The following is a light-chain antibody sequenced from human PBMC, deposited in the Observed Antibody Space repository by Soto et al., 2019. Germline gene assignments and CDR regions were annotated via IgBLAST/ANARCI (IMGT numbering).Light chain of an antibody. CDR1: SSNIGTGYD. V-gene: IGLV1-40*01. J-gene: IGLJ2*01. CDR2: GNS. Sequence: QSVLTQQPSVSGAPGQRVTISCTGSSSNIGTGYDVHWYQQLPGTAPKLLIYGNSNRPSGVPDRFSGSKSGTSASLAITGLQAEDEADYYCQSYDSNLSVVFGGGTQLTVL. CDR3: QSYDSNLSVV.